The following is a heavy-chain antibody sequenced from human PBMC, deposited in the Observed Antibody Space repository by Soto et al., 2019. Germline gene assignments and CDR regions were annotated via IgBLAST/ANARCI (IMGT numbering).Heavy chain of an antibody. CDR2: INPSDGTT. D-gene: IGHD3-22*01. J-gene: IGHJ5*02. CDR3: ARGTDNSMGYYSWFDP. CDR1: GYTFTSYY. V-gene: IGHV1-46*01. Sequence: QVQLVQSGAEVKKPGASVKVSCKASGYTFTSYYIHWVRQAPGQGLEWMGIINPSDGTTTYKEKFQGRVTMTGHTATSTVCMELSSLKSGDTDVYYCARGTDNSMGYYSWFDPWRQGTLVTVSS.